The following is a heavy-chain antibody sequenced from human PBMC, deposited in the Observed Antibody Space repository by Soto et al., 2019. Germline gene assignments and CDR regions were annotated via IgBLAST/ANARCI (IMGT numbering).Heavy chain of an antibody. Sequence: EGQLLESGGGLVQPGGSLRLSCTVSGFTLTTYPMTWVRQAPGTGLEWVSTISGNGDNTYYADSVMGRFTISRDKSKNTLYLYLSDLRAEDTSTYYCATRWSPTKTVMLYWGKGTPV. CDR3: ATRWSPTKTVMLY. CDR1: GFTLTTYP. J-gene: IGHJ4*02. V-gene: IGHV3-23*01. D-gene: IGHD2-21*02. CDR2: ISGNGDNT.